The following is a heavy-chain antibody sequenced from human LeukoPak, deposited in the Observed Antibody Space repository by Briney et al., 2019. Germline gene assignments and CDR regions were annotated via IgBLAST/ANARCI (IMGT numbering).Heavy chain of an antibody. V-gene: IGHV3-74*01. CDR2: IDTDGSVT. CDR3: TRGLQGIDY. Sequence: GGSLRLSCVASGFTFSSYWMYWVRQAPGKGLVWVSHIDTDGSVTNYADSVKGRFTISGDNAKNTLYLQMNSLRAEDTAVYYCTRGLQGIDYWGQGTLVTVSS. CDR1: GFTFSSYW. J-gene: IGHJ4*02. D-gene: IGHD4-11*01.